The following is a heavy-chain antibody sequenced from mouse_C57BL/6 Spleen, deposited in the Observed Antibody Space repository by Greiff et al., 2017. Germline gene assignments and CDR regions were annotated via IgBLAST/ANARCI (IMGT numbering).Heavy chain of an antibody. CDR3: AREKAYWYFDV. CDR2: INPNNGGT. Sequence: EVKLQQSGPELVKPGASVKMSCKASGYTFTDYNMHWVKQSHGKSLEWIGYINPNNGGTSYNQKFKGKATLTVNKSSSTAYMELRSLTSEDSAVYYCAREKAYWYFDVWGTGTTGTVSS. CDR1: GYTFTDYN. J-gene: IGHJ1*03. V-gene: IGHV1-22*01.